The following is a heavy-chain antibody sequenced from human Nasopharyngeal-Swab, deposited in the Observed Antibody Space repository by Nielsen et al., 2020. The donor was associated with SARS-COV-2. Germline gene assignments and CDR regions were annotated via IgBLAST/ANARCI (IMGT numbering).Heavy chain of an antibody. J-gene: IGHJ4*02. D-gene: IGHD6-13*01. V-gene: IGHV3-9*01. CDR2: ISWNSGSI. Sequence: GGSLRLSFAASGFTFDDYAMHWVRQAPGKGLEWVSGISWNSGSIGYADSVKGRFTISRDNAKNSLYLQMNSLRAEDTALYYCAKGQSSAAKNSPFDYWGQGTLVTVSS. CDR1: GFTFDDYA. CDR3: AKGQSSAAKNSPFDY.